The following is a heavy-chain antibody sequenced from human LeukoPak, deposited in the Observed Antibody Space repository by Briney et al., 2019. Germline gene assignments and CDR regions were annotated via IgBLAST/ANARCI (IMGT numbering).Heavy chain of an antibody. D-gene: IGHD1-26*01. Sequence: PGGSLRLSCAASGFTFSSYAMSWVRQAPGKGLEWVSAISGSGGSTYYADSVKGRFTISRDNSKNTLYLQMNSLRAEDTAVYYCAKAIKIVGATLGRYYFDYWGQGTLVTVSS. CDR1: GFTFSSYA. CDR2: ISGSGGST. CDR3: AKAIKIVGATLGRYYFDY. J-gene: IGHJ4*02. V-gene: IGHV3-23*01.